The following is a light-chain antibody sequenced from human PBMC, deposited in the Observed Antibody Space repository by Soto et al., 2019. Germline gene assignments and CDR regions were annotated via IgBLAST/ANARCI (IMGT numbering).Light chain of an antibody. V-gene: IGKV1-33*01. J-gene: IGKJ4*01. CDR1: QDISNY. Sequence: DIQMTQSPSSLSASVGDRVTITCQASQDISNYLNWYQQKPGKAPKLLIYDASNFETGVPSRFSGSGSGTDFTCAISSLQPEDIATYYCQQYDNLLLTFGGGTKVEIK. CDR2: DAS. CDR3: QQYDNLLLT.